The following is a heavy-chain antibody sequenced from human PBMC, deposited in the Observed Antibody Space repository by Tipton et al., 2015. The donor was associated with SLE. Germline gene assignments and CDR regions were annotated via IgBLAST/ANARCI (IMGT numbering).Heavy chain of an antibody. CDR3: ARPREYDYDSSGYQHFDL. CDR2: IFYSGSA. Sequence: TLSLTCSVSGGSISSSSYYWGWIRQPPGKGLEWIGSIFYSGSAFYNPSLRGRVTISADTSKNQFSLKLSSVTAADTAVYYCARPREYDYDSSGYQHFDLWGQGTLVTVSS. J-gene: IGHJ4*02. V-gene: IGHV4-39*07. CDR1: GGSISSSSYY. D-gene: IGHD3-22*01.